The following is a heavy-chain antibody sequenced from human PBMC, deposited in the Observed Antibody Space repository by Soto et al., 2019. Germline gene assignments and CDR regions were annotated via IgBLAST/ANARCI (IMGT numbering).Heavy chain of an antibody. CDR1: GITFGNRA. Sequence: GGSLRLSCVASGITFGNRAMSWVRHAPGAGLEWVSAITDTGGDAKYADSVRGRFAISRDNSKNTLHLQISSLSAEDSAVYYCARGSKDYYPGSRIFDFCGRGTLVTVSS. D-gene: IGHD3-10*01. J-gene: IGHJ4*02. CDR2: ITDTGGDA. CDR3: ARGSKDYYPGSRIFDF. V-gene: IGHV3-23*01.